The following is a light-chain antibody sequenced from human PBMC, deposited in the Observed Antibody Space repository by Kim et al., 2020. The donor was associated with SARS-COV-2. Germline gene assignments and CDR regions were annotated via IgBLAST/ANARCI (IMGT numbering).Light chain of an antibody. Sequence: SPLSGLVGDEVHLRCRARQSVSRWLAWYQQKPGKAAKLLIYDGSNLQSGVPSRFSGSGSGTEFTLTISSLQPDDFAIYYCQHRQTFGQGTKVDIK. CDR3: QHRQT. CDR2: DGS. V-gene: IGKV1-5*01. J-gene: IGKJ1*01. CDR1: QSVSRW.